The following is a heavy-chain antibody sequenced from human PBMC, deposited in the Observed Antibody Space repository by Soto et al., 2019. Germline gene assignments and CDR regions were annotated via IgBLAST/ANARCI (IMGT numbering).Heavy chain of an antibody. D-gene: IGHD6-25*01. CDR3: AGAANSAGPTS. J-gene: IGHJ5*02. Sequence: QVQLVESGGGVVQPGKSLRLSCAASGFSFSTYGMHWVRQAPGRGLEWVALIWYDGSEKYYADSVTGRFTISRDNCRRTVSLHMHSLRDDDTAVYFCAGAANSAGPTSWGQGTLVTVSS. CDR2: IWYDGSEK. V-gene: IGHV3-33*01. CDR1: GFSFSTYG.